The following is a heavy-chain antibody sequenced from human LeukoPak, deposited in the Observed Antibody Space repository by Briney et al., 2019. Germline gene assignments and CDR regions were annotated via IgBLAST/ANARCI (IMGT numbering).Heavy chain of an antibody. D-gene: IGHD2-8*01. CDR2: IYHSGST. CDR1: GGSISSSSYY. V-gene: IGHV4-39*01. J-gene: IGHJ4*02. Sequence: SETLSLTCTVSGGSISSSSYYWGWIRQPPGKGLEWIGSIYHSGSTYYNPSLKSRVTISVNTSKNQFSLKLSSVTAADMAVYYCTRHQWWLAPRNFDYWGQGTLVTVSS. CDR3: TRHQWWLAPRNFDY.